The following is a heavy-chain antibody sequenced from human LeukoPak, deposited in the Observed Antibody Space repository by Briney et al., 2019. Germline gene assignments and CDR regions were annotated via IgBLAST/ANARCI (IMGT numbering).Heavy chain of an antibody. CDR3: ARSPFRREIIAAPDY. D-gene: IGHD6-13*01. J-gene: IGHJ4*02. V-gene: IGHV1-8*01. CDR1: GYTFTRYD. CDR2: MNPNSGNT. Sequence: ASVKVSCKASGYTFTRYDINWVRQATAQGLEWMGWMNPNSGNTGYAQKLQGRVTMTRNTSISTAYMELSSLRSEDTAVYYCARSPFRREIIAAPDYWGQGTLVTVSS.